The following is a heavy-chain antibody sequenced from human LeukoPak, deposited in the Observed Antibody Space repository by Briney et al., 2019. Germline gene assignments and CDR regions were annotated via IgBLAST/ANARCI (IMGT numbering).Heavy chain of an antibody. CDR3: ARRAVSHYFDY. D-gene: IGHD4-11*01. Sequence: GGSLRLSCAASGFTFSTNGMNWVRQTPGKGLEWVSSISSSSSYIYYADSVKGRFTISRDNAKTSLYLQMNSLRAEDTAVYYCARRAVSHYFDYWGQGILVTVSS. CDR2: ISSSSSYI. V-gene: IGHV3-21*01. CDR1: GFTFSTNG. J-gene: IGHJ4*02.